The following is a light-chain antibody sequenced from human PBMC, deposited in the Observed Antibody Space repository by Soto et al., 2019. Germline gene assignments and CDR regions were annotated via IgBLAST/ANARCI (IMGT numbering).Light chain of an antibody. CDR1: QSVGSD. CDR2: GAS. CDR3: QQYANSPIT. J-gene: IGKJ5*01. V-gene: IGKV3D-15*02. Sequence: EIVMTQSPATLSVSPGERATLSCRASQSVGSDLAWCQQRPGQAPRLLIYGASTRAAGIPDRFSGSGSGTDFTLTINRLEPEDFAVYYCQQYANSPITFGQGTRLEIK.